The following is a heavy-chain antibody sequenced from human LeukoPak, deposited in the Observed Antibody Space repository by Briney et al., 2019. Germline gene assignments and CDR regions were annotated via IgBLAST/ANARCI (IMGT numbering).Heavy chain of an antibody. CDR3: AKILAPADPFDY. D-gene: IGHD2-2*01. Sequence: PGGSLRLSCAASGFNFNAYWMTWVRQSPGKGLEWVANIKEDGSEEYYVDSVKGRFTISRDNSKNTLYLQMNSLRAEDTAVYYCAKILAPADPFDYWGQGTLVTVSS. J-gene: IGHJ4*02. CDR1: GFNFNAYW. CDR2: IKEDGSEE. V-gene: IGHV3-7*01.